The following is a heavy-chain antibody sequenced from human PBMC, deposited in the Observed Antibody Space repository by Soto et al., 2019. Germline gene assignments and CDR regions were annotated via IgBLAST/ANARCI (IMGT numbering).Heavy chain of an antibody. CDR3: APVGITVTAGFHF. D-gene: IGHD1-7*01. CDR2: INPNGGDT. Sequence: ASLNVYCKTAGYTISGYHGRRLRKTPGQGLEWVGWINPNGGDTNYAQKFQGRVTMTRDTSISTAYMELSSLTSDDTALYYCAPVGITVTAGFHFWGPGTLVTVSS. CDR1: GYTISGYH. J-gene: IGHJ4*02. V-gene: IGHV1-2*02.